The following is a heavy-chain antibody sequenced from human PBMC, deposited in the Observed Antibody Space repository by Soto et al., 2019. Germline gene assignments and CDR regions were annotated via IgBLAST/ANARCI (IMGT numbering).Heavy chain of an antibody. CDR1: GFTFSSYS. Sequence: EVQLVESGGGLVQPGGSLRLSCAASGFTFSSYSMNWVRQAPGKGLEWVSYISSSSSTIYYADSVKGRFAISRDNAKNSLYLQMNSLRAEDTAVYYCARGARGWVIAPIAFDIWGQGTMVTVSS. J-gene: IGHJ3*02. D-gene: IGHD3-16*02. V-gene: IGHV3-48*01. CDR3: ARGARGWVIAPIAFDI. CDR2: ISSSSSTI.